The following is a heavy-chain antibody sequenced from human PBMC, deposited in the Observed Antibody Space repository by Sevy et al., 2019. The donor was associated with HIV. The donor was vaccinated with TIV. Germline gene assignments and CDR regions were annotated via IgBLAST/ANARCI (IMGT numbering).Heavy chain of an antibody. CDR2: ISGSGGST. J-gene: IGHJ4*02. Sequence: GGSLRLSCAASGFTFSSYAMSWVRQAPGKGLEWVSAISGSGGSTYYAHSVKGRFTISRDNSKNTLYLQMNSLRAEDTAVYYCAKDDLVVAAGGGFDYWGQGTLVTVSS. CDR3: AKDDLVVAAGGGFDY. CDR1: GFTFSSYA. D-gene: IGHD2-15*01. V-gene: IGHV3-23*01.